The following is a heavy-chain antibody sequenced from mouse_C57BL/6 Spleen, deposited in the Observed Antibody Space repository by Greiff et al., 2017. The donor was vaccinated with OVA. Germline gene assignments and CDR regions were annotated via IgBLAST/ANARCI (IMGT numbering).Heavy chain of an antibody. Sequence: EVQLQESGTVLARPGASVKMSCKTSGYTFTSSWMHWVKQRPGQGLEWIGAIYPGNSDTSSNQKFKGKAKLTAVTSASTAYMALSSLTNEDSAVYYCTRILSDGYYAYYFDYWGQGTTLTVSS. D-gene: IGHD2-3*01. J-gene: IGHJ2*01. CDR3: TRILSDGYYAYYFDY. CDR2: IYPGNSDT. V-gene: IGHV1-5*01. CDR1: GYTFTSSW.